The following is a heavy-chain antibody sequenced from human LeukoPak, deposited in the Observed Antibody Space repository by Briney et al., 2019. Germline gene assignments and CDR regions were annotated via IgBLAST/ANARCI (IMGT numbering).Heavy chain of an antibody. CDR2: INHSGST. V-gene: IGHV4-34*01. CDR1: GGSFSGYY. J-gene: IGHJ6*02. CDR3: ARKTYYYYGMDV. Sequence: SETLSLTCAVYGGSFSGYYWSWIRQPPGKGLEWIGEINHSGSTNYNPSLKSRVTISVDTSKNQFSLKLSSVTAADTAVYYCARKTYYYYGMDVWGQGTTVTVSS.